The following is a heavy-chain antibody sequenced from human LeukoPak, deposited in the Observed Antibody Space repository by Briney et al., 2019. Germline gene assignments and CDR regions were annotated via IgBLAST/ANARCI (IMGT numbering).Heavy chain of an antibody. CDR3: ARAETGTSEYYFDY. J-gene: IGHJ4*02. V-gene: IGHV1-18*01. CDR2: ISAYNGNT. CDR1: GYTFTSYG. D-gene: IGHD1-7*01. Sequence: ASVKVSCKASGYTFTSYGISWVRQAPGQGLEWMGWISAYNGNTNYAQKLQGRVTMTTDTSTSTAYMELRGLRSDDTAVYYCARAETGTSEYYFDYWGQGTLVTVSS.